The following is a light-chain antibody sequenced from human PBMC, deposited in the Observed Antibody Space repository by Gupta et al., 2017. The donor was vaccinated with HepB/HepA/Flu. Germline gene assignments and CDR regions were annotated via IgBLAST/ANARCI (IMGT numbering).Light chain of an antibody. CDR1: RTDVGDFNY. V-gene: IGLV2-11*01. J-gene: IGLJ1*01. CDR2: DVN. Sequence: QSALTQPRSVSGSPGQSVTISCTGTRTDVGDFNYVSWYQQHPGKAPKLIIYDVNKRPSGVPDRFSGSKSGNTASLTISGLQAEDEADYSCCSYGGIFSYVFGTGTTVTVL. CDR3: CSYGGIFSYV.